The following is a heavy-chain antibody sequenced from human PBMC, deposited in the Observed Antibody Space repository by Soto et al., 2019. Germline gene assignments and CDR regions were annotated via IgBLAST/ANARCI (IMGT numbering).Heavy chain of an antibody. V-gene: IGHV1-69*02. J-gene: IGHJ4*02. Sequence: SVKVSCKASGGTFSSYTISWVRQAPGQGLEWMGRIIPILGIANYAQKFQGRVTITADKSTSTAYMELSSLRSEDTAVYYCEGDSGVGDILTGYVFDYWGQGTLVTVSS. CDR1: GGTFSSYT. CDR3: EGDSGVGDILTGYVFDY. D-gene: IGHD3-9*01. CDR2: IIPILGIA.